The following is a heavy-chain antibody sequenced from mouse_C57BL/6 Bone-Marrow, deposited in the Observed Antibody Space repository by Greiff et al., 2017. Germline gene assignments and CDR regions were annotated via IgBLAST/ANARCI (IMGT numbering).Heavy chain of an antibody. CDR2: ISDGGSYT. Sequence: EVQLVESGGGLVKPGGSLKLSCAASGFTFSSYAMSWVRQTPEKRLEWVATISDGGSYTYYPANVKGRFTISRDNATNNLYLQMSHLKSEDTAMYYCASPLLLRSSWFAYWGQGTLVTVSA. J-gene: IGHJ3*01. D-gene: IGHD1-1*01. CDR1: GFTFSSYA. CDR3: ASPLLLRSSWFAY. V-gene: IGHV5-4*01.